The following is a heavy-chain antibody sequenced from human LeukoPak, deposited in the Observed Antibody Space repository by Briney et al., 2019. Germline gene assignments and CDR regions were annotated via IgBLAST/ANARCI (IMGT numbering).Heavy chain of an antibody. CDR3: ARASSGYPWDY. D-gene: IGHD3-22*01. CDR1: GFTFSSYS. CDR2: ISSSSNTI. V-gene: IGHV3-48*02. Sequence: GGSLRLSCAASGFTFSSYSMNWVRQAPGKGLEWVSYISSSSNTIYYADSVKGRFTISRDNAKNSLYLQMSSLRDEDTAVYYCARASSGYPWDYWGQGTLVTVSS. J-gene: IGHJ4*02.